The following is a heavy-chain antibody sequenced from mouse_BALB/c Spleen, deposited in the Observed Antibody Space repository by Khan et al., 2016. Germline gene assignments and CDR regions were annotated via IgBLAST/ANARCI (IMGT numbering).Heavy chain of an antibody. V-gene: IGHV4-1*02. CDR2: INPDSSTI. CDR1: GFDFSRYW. CDR3: SRPEYGNYDWYFNV. Sequence: EVKLLESGGGLVQPGGSLTLSCAASGFDFSRYWMSWVRQAPGKGLEWIGEINPDSSTINYTPSLKDTFIISRDNAKNTLYLHMSKVLSEDTALYYCSRPEYGNYDWYFNVWGAGTTVTVSS. J-gene: IGHJ1*01. D-gene: IGHD2-10*02.